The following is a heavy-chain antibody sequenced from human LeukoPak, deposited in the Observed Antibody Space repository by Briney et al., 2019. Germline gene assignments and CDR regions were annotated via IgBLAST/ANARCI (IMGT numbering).Heavy chain of an antibody. J-gene: IGHJ6*02. D-gene: IGHD4-17*01. V-gene: IGHV4-39*07. Sequence: PSETLSLTCTVSGGSISSSSYYWGWIRQPPGKGLEWIGSIYYSGSTYYNPSLKSRVTISVDTSKNQFSLKLSSVTAADTAVYYCARDRPTVTPLYYYYGMDVWGQGTTVTVSS. CDR2: IYYSGST. CDR3: ARDRPTVTPLYYYYGMDV. CDR1: GGSISSSSYY.